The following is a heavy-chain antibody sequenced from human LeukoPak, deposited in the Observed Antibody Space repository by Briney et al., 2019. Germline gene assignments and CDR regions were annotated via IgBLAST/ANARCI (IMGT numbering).Heavy chain of an antibody. CDR3: ARGRQVDY. CDR1: GGSISSYY. V-gene: IGHV4-59*12. J-gene: IGHJ4*02. Sequence: SETLFLTCTVSGGSISSYYWNWIRQPPGKRLEWIGYIYYSGSTYYNPSLKSRVTISVDRSKNQFSLKLSSVTAADTAVYYCARGRQVDYWGQGTLVTVSS. CDR2: IYYSGST.